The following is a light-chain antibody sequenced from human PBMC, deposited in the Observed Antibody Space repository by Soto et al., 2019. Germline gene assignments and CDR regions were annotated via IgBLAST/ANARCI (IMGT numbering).Light chain of an antibody. CDR3: QQLNSYPRT. J-gene: IGKJ2*02. V-gene: IGKV1-9*01. CDR1: QGSSSY. CDR2: AAA. Sequence: DIQLTQSPSFLSASVGDRVTITCRASQGSSSYIAWYQQKPGKAPKLLIYAAATLQSGVPSRFRGSGSVTEFTLTISSLQPEDFATYYYQQLNSYPRTFGQGTKLEIK.